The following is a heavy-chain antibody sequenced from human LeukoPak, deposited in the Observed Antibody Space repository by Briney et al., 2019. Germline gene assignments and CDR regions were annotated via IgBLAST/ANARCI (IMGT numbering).Heavy chain of an antibody. CDR3: ARLIFAAHMDI. CDR2: IYYSGST. D-gene: IGHD3/OR15-3a*01. CDR1: GGSISSYY. Sequence: SETLSLTCTVSGGSISSYYWSWIRQPPGKGLEWIGYIYYSGSTNYNPSLKSRVTISVDTSKNQFSLKLSSVTAADTAVYYCARLIFAAHMDIWGKGTTVTVSS. J-gene: IGHJ6*03. V-gene: IGHV4-59*01.